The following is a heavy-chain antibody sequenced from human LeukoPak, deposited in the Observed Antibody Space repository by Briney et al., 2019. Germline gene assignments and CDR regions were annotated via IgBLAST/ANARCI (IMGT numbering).Heavy chain of an antibody. CDR3: ARGPGCNYFDY. CDR2: FYSGGST. CDR1: GFTVSSKY. Sequence: PGGTLRLSCAAFGFTVSSKYMSWVRQAPGKGLEWVSVFYSGGSTYYADSVKGRFTISRDNSKNTLYFQMNSLRAEDTAVYYCARGPGCNYFDYWGQGTLVTVSS. D-gene: IGHD6-19*01. J-gene: IGHJ4*02. V-gene: IGHV3-66*01.